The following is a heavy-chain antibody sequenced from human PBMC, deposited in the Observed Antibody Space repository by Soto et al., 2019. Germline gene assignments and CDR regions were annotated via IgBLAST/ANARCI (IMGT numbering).Heavy chain of an antibody. J-gene: IGHJ4*02. Sequence: QVQLVDSGGGVVQPGRSLRLSCAASGFTFSSYAMHWVRQSPGKGLEWVAVISHDGGNKWYADSVKGRFTISRDNSENTLYLQMNSLRAEDTAIYYCARDSSRYSYTLSEYWGQGTLVTVSS. CDR3: ARDSSRYSYTLSEY. CDR1: GFTFSSYA. V-gene: IGHV3-30-3*01. CDR2: ISHDGGNK. D-gene: IGHD5-18*01.